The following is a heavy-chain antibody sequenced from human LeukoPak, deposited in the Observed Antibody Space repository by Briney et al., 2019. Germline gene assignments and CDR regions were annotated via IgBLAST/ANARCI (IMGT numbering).Heavy chain of an antibody. CDR1: GYSFTAYY. CDR2: INPNSGGT. CDR3: ARSPHILTGENFGY. D-gene: IGHD3-9*01. Sequence: GASVKVSCKASGYSFTAYYMHWVRQAPGQGLEWMGWINPNSGGTNYAQKFQGRVTMTRDTSITTAYMEMSRLRSDDTALYYCARSPHILTGENFGYWGQGTLVTVSS. J-gene: IGHJ4*02. V-gene: IGHV1-2*02.